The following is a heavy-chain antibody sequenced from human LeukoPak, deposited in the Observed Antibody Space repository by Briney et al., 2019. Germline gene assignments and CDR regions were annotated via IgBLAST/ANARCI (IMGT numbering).Heavy chain of an antibody. CDR1: GYTFTGYY. V-gene: IGHV1-24*01. J-gene: IGHJ5*02. D-gene: IGHD3-10*01. CDR2: FDPEDGET. Sequence: ASVKVSCKASGYTFTGYYMHWVRQAPGKGLEWMGGFDPEDGETIYAQKFQGRVTMTEDTSTDTAYMELSSLRSEDTAVYYCATYPAVRGVIGFDPWGQGTLVTVSS. CDR3: ATYPAVRGVIGFDP.